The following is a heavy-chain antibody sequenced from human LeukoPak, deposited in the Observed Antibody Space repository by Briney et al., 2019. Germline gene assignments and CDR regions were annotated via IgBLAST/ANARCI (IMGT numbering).Heavy chain of an antibody. D-gene: IGHD3-10*01. CDR1: GYTFTSYD. CDR2: MNPNSGNT. J-gene: IGHJ4*02. V-gene: IGHV1-8*01. Sequence: ASVKVSCKASGYTFTSYDINWVRQATGQGLEWMGWMNPNSGNTGYAQKFQGRVTMTRNISISTAYMELSSLRSEDTAVYYCARGLWFGELLEDGVYYWGQGTLVTVSS. CDR3: ARGLWFGELLEDGVYY.